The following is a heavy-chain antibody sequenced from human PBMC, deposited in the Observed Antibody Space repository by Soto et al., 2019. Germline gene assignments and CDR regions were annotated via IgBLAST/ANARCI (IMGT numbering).Heavy chain of an antibody. Sequence: KTSETLSLTCAVSGFSISGGYFWGWIRQPPGKGPEWLGSIYHSGTTYYNPSVKGRVTISVDTSKNQFSLKTSSVTAADTAVYYCARDSSGYYWFDPWGQGTLVTVSS. CDR3: ARDSSGYYWFDP. J-gene: IGHJ5*02. CDR2: IYHSGTT. D-gene: IGHD3-22*01. CDR1: GFSISGGYF. V-gene: IGHV4-38-2*02.